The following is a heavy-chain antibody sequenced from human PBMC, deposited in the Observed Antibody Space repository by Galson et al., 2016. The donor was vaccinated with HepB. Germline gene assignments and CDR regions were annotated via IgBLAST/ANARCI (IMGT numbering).Heavy chain of an antibody. J-gene: IGHJ1*01. V-gene: IGHV6-1*01. Sequence: CAISGDSVSSHSAGWNWIRQSPSRGLEWLGRTFYRSSWQNDYAESVKSRITINPDTSKNQFSLQLNSVTPEDAAVYYCARSYLLGRGFGWWGQGTLVTVSS. D-gene: IGHD7-27*01. CDR2: TFYRSSWQN. CDR1: GDSVSSHSAG. CDR3: ARSYLLGRGFGW.